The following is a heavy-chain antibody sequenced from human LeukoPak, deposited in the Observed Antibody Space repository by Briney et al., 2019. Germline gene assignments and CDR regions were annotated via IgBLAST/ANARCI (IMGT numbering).Heavy chain of an antibody. CDR2: IDNAGSIT. D-gene: IGHD3-3*01. Sequence: GGSLRLSCAASGFTFSNYWIHWVRQAPGKGLVWVSRIDNAGSITTYADSVKGRFTISRDNAKNSLYLQMNSLRAEDTAVYYCARAEMYYDFWSGYYSGYYYGMDVWGQGTTVTVSS. V-gene: IGHV3-74*03. J-gene: IGHJ6*02. CDR1: GFTFSNYW. CDR3: ARAEMYYDFWSGYYSGYYYGMDV.